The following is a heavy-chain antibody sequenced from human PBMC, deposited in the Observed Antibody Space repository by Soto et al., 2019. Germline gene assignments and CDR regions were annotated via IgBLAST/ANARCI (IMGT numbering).Heavy chain of an antibody. D-gene: IGHD2-15*01. V-gene: IGHV3-23*01. CDR3: AKDLMVRGGSLPYYYYYYGMDV. CDR2: ISGSGGST. CDR1: GFTFSSYG. Sequence: GGSLRLSCAASGFTFSSYGMSWVRQAPGKGLEWVSAISGSGGSTYYADSVKGQFTISRDNSKNTLYLQMNSLRAEDTAVYYCAKDLMVRGGSLPYYYYYYGMDVWGQGTTVTVSS. J-gene: IGHJ6*02.